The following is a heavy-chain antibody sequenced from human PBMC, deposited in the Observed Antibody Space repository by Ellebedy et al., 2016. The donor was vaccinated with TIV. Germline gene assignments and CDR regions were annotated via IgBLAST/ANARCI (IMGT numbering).Heavy chain of an antibody. CDR3: ARGRGVRGVIPYYYGMDV. CDR1: EFTFSDYH. Sequence: GESLKISCAASEFTFSDYHMSWIRQAPGKGLEWVSYISRSSSSTNYADSVKGRFTISRDDAKNSLYLQMNSLRSEDTAVYYCARGRGVRGVIPYYYGMDVWGQGTTVTVSS. J-gene: IGHJ6*02. V-gene: IGHV3-11*06. CDR2: ISRSSSST. D-gene: IGHD3-10*01.